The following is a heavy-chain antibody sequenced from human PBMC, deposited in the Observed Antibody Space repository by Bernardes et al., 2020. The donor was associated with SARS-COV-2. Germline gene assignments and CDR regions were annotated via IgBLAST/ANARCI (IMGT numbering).Heavy chain of an antibody. J-gene: IGHJ5*02. CDR2: IYYSGST. Sequence: SETLSLTCTVSGGSISSYYWSWIRQPPGKGLEWIGYIYYSGSTNYNPSLKSRVTISVDTSKNQFSLKLSSVTAADTAVYYCARDRGGYRSGGSCYSEYHNWFDPWGQGTLVTVSS. D-gene: IGHD2-15*01. CDR1: GGSISSYY. CDR3: ARDRGGYRSGGSCYSEYHNWFDP. V-gene: IGHV4-59*01.